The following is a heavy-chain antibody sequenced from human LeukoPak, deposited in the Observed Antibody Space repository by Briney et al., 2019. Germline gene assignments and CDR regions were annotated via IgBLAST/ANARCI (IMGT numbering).Heavy chain of an antibody. D-gene: IGHD3-10*01. Sequence: GGSLRLSCAASGFTFSSYSMNWVRQAPGKGLEWVSSISSSSSYIYYADSVKGRFTISRDNAKNSLYLQMNSLRAEDTAVYYCARDGHYGSGSYYYYYYGMDVWGQGTTVTVSS. CDR3: ARDGHYGSGSYYYYYYGMDV. CDR2: ISSSSSYI. CDR1: GFTFSSYS. V-gene: IGHV3-21*01. J-gene: IGHJ6*02.